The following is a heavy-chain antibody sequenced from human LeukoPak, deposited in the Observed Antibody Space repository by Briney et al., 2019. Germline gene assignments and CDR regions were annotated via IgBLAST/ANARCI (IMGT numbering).Heavy chain of an antibody. CDR2: IYYVGTT. V-gene: IGHV4-39*07. CDR1: GGSMRSSSYY. CDR3: ARGIPTFDSRGGYFDY. J-gene: IGHJ4*02. Sequence: SETLSLTCEVSGGSMRSSSYYWGWIRQPPGTGLEWIGSIYYVGTTFYNPSLTSRITISADTSKNQFSLKLSSVTAADTAVYYCARGIPTFDSRGGYFDYWGQGTLVTVSS. D-gene: IGHD3-22*01.